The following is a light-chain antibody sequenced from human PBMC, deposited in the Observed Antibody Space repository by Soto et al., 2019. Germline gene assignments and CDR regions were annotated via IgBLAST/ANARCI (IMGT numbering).Light chain of an antibody. CDR1: QSVSSN. J-gene: IGKJ5*01. CDR2: GAS. V-gene: IGKV3-15*01. Sequence: EIVMTQSPATLSVSPGERATLSCRASQSVSSNLAWYQQKPGQAPRLLIFGASTRATGIPARFSGSGSGTEFTLTISSLQPEDFAVYYCHQYNNWPPITFGQGTPLDIK. CDR3: HQYNNWPPIT.